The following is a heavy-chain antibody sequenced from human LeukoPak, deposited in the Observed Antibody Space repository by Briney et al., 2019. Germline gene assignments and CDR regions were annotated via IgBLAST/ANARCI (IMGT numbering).Heavy chain of an antibody. CDR3: ARPNSFAH. CDR2: ITSSAGNT. J-gene: IGHJ5*02. V-gene: IGHV3-23*01. Sequence: GGSLRLSCAASGFTFSSYAMTWVRQAPAKGLEWVSTITSSAGNTYYADSVKGRFTISRDNSKNTLYLQMHSLRVDDTAIYYCARPNSFAHWGHRTLLTVSS. D-gene: IGHD4-23*01. CDR1: GFTFSSYA.